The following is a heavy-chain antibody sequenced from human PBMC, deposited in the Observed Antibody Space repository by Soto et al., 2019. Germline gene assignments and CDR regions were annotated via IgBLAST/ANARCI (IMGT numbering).Heavy chain of an antibody. CDR2: IYHSGST. J-gene: IGHJ4*02. V-gene: IGHV4-4*02. D-gene: IGHD3-9*01. CDR1: GGSIISSNW. CDR3: ARRDWSGSTSHFYFDY. Sequence: PSETLSLTCAVSGGSIISSNWWNWVRQPPGKGLEWIGEIYHSGSTYYKPSLKSRVAMSVDTSKNQFSLKLTSATAADTAVYYCARRDWSGSTSHFYFDYWGQGVLVTVLL.